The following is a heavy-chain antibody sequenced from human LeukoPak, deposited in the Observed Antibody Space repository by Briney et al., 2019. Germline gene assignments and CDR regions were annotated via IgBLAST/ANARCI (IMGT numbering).Heavy chain of an antibody. Sequence: SETLSLTCTVSGGSISRYYWSWSRQPPGKGLEWIGYIYYSGSTNYNPSLKSRVTISVDTSKNQFSLKLSSVTAADTAVYYCARDRGYSSGWGHYYYYGMDVWGQGTTVTVSS. CDR2: IYYSGST. V-gene: IGHV4-59*01. CDR3: ARDRGYSSGWGHYYYYGMDV. J-gene: IGHJ6*02. D-gene: IGHD6-19*01. CDR1: GGSISRYY.